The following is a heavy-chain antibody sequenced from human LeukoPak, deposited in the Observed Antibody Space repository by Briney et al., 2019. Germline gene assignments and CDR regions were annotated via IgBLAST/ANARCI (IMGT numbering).Heavy chain of an antibody. CDR1: GCTFRSYG. CDR2: IWYDRSNE. V-gene: IGHV3-33*08. CDR3: ARDCAVAGIGTAYYFDY. D-gene: IGHD6-19*01. Sequence: GWSLRLSCAASGCTFRSYGIHWVRQAPGKGLEGVAVIWYDRSNEYYADSVQGRFAIPRDTSKTTLYLQMSSLRTEDTAVYYCARDCAVAGIGTAYYFDYWGEGTLVPVSS. J-gene: IGHJ4*02.